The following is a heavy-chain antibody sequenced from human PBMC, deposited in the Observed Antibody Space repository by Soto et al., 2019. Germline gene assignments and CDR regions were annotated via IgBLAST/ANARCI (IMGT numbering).Heavy chain of an antibody. D-gene: IGHD6-19*01. CDR2: VDYSGNS. Sequence: PSETLSLTCTVSGGSINTYYWSWIRQPPGKGLEWTGYVDYSGNSDSSPSLKSRVTISIDTSKKQVSLKLNSVTAADTAVYYCARNWFSVAGRFNFDYWGQGIPVTVSS. CDR1: GGSINTYY. V-gene: IGHV4-59*01. CDR3: ARNWFSVAGRFNFDY. J-gene: IGHJ4*02.